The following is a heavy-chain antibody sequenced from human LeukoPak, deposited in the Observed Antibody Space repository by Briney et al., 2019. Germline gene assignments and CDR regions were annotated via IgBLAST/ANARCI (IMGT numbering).Heavy chain of an antibody. J-gene: IGHJ4*02. D-gene: IGHD2-2*02. CDR1: GGSISSSSHY. CDR2: IYYSGST. Sequence: PSETLSLTCTVSGGSISSSSHYWGWIRQPPGKGLEWIGYIYYSGSTNYNPSLKSRVTISVDTSKNQFSLKLSSVTAADTAVYYCARLSVTPYIFDYWAQGTLVTVSS. V-gene: IGHV4-61*05. CDR3: ARLSVTPYIFDY.